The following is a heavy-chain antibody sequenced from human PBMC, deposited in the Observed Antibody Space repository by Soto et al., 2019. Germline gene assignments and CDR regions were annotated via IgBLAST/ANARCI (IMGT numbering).Heavy chain of an antibody. CDR3: ARDEGTYYYDSSGYYY. CDR2: IYHSGST. V-gene: IGHV4-4*02. Sequence: PSETLSLTCAVSGGSISSSNWWSWVRQPPGKGLEWIGEIYHSGSTNYNPSLKSRVTISVDKSKNQFSLKLSSVTAADTAVYYCARDEGTYYYDSSGYYYWGQGTLVTVS. CDR1: GGSISSSNW. J-gene: IGHJ4*02. D-gene: IGHD3-22*01.